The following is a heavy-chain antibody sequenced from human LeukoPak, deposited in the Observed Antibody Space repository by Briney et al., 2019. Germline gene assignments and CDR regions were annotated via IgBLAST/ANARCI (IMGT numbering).Heavy chain of an antibody. CDR2: IIPIFGTA. CDR1: GYTFTGYY. D-gene: IGHD3-22*01. CDR3: ARVGGNDYYDSSGYYTYFDY. V-gene: IGHV1-69*13. Sequence: SVKVSCKASGYTFTGYYMHWVRQAPGQGLEWMGGIIPIFGTANYAQKFQGRVTITADESTSAAYMELSSLRSEDTAVYYCARVGGNDYYDSSGYYTYFDYWGQGTLVTVSS. J-gene: IGHJ4*02.